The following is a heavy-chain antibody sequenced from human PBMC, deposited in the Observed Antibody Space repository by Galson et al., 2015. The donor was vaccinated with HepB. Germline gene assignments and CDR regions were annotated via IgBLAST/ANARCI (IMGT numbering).Heavy chain of an antibody. CDR1: GYTFTSYA. CDR2: INAGNGNT. CDR3: ARDMKLLWFGELSPLDY. D-gene: IGHD3-10*01. Sequence: SVKVSCKASGYTFTSYAMHWVRQAPGQRLEWMGWINAGNGNTKYSQKFQGRVTNTRDTSASTAYLELSSLRSEDTAVYYCARDMKLLWFGELSPLDYWGQGTLVTVSS. V-gene: IGHV1-3*01. J-gene: IGHJ4*02.